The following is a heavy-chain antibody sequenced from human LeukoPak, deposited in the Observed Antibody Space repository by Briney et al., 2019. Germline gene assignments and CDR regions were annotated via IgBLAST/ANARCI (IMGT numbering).Heavy chain of an antibody. CDR2: IKQDGSEK. J-gene: IGHJ4*02. Sequence: GGSLRLSCAASGFTFTTYWMTWVRQAPGKGLEWVANIKQDGSEKYYVDSVKGRFTISRDNAESSLYLQMSSLRAEDTAVYYCARGPIIAVAGSSGFDYWGQGTLVTVSS. V-gene: IGHV3-7*01. D-gene: IGHD6-19*01. CDR3: ARGPIIAVAGSSGFDY. CDR1: GFTFTTYW.